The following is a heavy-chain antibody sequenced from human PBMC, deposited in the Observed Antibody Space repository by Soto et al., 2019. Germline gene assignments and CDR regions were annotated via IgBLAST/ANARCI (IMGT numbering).Heavy chain of an antibody. CDR2: INPNSGGT. Sequence: ASVKVSCKASGYTFTGYYMHWVRQAPGQGLEWMGWINPNSGGTNYAQKFQGWVTMTRDTSISTAYMELSRLRSDDTAVYYCARGRSGGCSSTSCYLYYYYYMDVWGKGTTVTVSS. D-gene: IGHD2-2*01. CDR1: GYTFTGYY. V-gene: IGHV1-2*04. J-gene: IGHJ6*03. CDR3: ARGRSGGCSSTSCYLYYYYYMDV.